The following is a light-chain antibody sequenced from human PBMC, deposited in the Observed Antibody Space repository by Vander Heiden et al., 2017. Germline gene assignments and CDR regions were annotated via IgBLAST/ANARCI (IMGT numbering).Light chain of an antibody. CDR2: AAS. J-gene: IGKJ2*01. V-gene: IGKV1-39*01. CDR1: QSISSY. Sequence: DIQMTQSPSSLPASVGDRVTITCRASQSISSYLNWYQQKPGKAPKLLMYAASSWQSGVPSRFSGSGSGTDFTLTISRLQPEDFATYYCQQCYSTPPTFGQGTRLEIK. CDR3: QQCYSTPPT.